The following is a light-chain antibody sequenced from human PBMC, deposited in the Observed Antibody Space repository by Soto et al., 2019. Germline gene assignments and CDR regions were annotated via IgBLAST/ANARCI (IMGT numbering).Light chain of an antibody. CDR2: DAS. Sequence: DIQMTQYPSTLSSSLGDRVTITCRASQSISSWLAWYQQKPGKAPKLLIYDASSLESGVPSRFSGSGSGTEFTLTISSLKNDDFATYYCQQYNSYSITFGQGTRLEIK. CDR3: QQYNSYSIT. J-gene: IGKJ5*01. V-gene: IGKV1-5*01. CDR1: QSISSW.